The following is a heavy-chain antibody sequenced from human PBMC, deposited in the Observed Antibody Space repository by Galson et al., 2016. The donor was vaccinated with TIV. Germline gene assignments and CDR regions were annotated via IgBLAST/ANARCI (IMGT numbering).Heavy chain of an antibody. Sequence: SLRLSCAASGLTVSNNYMTWVRQAPGKGLEWVSIIYGGGDTYYADSVRGRFTISRDNSTDIVYLHMTGLRGDDTAVYFCARDRVVGATYYNYYFGMDVWGQGTTVTVSS. CDR2: IYGGGDT. CDR1: GLTVSNNY. J-gene: IGHJ6*02. V-gene: IGHV3-53*05. CDR3: ARDRVVGATYYNYYFGMDV. D-gene: IGHD2-15*01.